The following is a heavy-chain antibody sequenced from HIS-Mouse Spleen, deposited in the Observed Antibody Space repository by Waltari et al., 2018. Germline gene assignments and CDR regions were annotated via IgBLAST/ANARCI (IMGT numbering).Heavy chain of an antibody. V-gene: IGHV5-51*01. CDR3: ARQPAQYSSGWYYFDY. CDR1: GYSFTSYW. Sequence: EVQLVQSGAEVKKPGESLKISCKGSGYSFTSYWIGWVRQLPGKGLEWMGIIYPGDSDTRYSPSFQGQVTISADKSISTAYLQWSSLKASDTAMYYCARQPAQYSSGWYYFDYWGQGTLVTVSS. CDR2: IYPGDSDT. D-gene: IGHD6-19*01. J-gene: IGHJ4*02.